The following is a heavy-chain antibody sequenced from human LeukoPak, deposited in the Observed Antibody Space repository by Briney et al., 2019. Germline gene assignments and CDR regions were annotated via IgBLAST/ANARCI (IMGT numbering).Heavy chain of an antibody. V-gene: IGHV4-34*01. CDR3: ARVRSYYYYYMDV. J-gene: IGHJ6*03. CDR1: GGSFSGYY. Sequence: SETLSLTCAVYGGSFSGYYWSWIRQPPGKGLEWIGEINHSGSTNYNPSLKSRVTISVDTSKNQFSLKLSSVTAADTAVYYCARVRSYYYYYMDVWGKGTTVTVSS. CDR2: INHSGST.